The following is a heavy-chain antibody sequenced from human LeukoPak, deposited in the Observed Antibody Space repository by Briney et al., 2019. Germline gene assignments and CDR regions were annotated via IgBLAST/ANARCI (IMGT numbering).Heavy chain of an antibody. CDR1: GGSISSSSYY. D-gene: IGHD2-2*01. Sequence: SETLSLTCTVSGGSISSSSYYWGWIRQPPGKGLEWIGSIYYSGSTYYNPSLKSRVTISVDTSKNQFSLKLSSVTAADTAVYYCARAGGVVPAAIEHYFDYWGQGTLVTVSS. CDR2: IYYSGST. J-gene: IGHJ4*02. CDR3: ARAGGVVPAAIEHYFDY. V-gene: IGHV4-39*01.